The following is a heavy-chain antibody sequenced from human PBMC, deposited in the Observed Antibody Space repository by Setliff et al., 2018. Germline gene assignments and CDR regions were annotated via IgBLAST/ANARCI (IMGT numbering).Heavy chain of an antibody. CDR3: ARDYQGGWFDP. CDR1: GGFTSSFY. J-gene: IGHJ5*02. Sequence: LSLTCTISGGFTSSFYWSWIRQAPGKGLEWIGYVDHSGSTNFSPSLQSRGTISVDTSKTQVSLTLTSVTAADTAVYYCARDYQGGWFDPWGPGTLV. CDR2: VDHSGST. D-gene: IGHD3-16*01. V-gene: IGHV4-59*01.